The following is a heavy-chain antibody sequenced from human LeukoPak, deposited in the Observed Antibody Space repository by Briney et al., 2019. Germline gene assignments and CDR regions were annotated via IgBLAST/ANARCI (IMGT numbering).Heavy chain of an antibody. Sequence: GGSLRLSCAASGFTFSSYAMSWVRQAPGKGLEWVSGISGSGDNTYYADSVKGRFTISRDNSKNTLYLQMNSLRAEDTAVYYCAKVSGYYYGYFQHWGQGTLVTVSS. V-gene: IGHV3-23*01. D-gene: IGHD3-22*01. CDR3: AKVSGYYYGYFQH. CDR1: GFTFSSYA. CDR2: ISGSGDNT. J-gene: IGHJ1*01.